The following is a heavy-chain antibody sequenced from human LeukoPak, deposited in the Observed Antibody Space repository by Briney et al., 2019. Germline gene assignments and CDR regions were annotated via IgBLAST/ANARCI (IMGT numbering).Heavy chain of an antibody. D-gene: IGHD6-6*01. V-gene: IGHV4-59*08. Sequence: PETLSLTCTVSGGSISSYYWSWIRQPPGKGLEWIGYIYYSGSTNYNPSLKSRVTISVDTSKNQFSLRLSSVTARDTAVYYCARHGDSSSYYFDYWGQGTLVTVSS. CDR2: IYYSGST. CDR3: ARHGDSSSYYFDY. CDR1: GGSISSYY. J-gene: IGHJ4*02.